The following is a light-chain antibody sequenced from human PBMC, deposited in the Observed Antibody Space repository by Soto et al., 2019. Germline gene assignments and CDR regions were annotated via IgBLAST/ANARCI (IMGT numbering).Light chain of an antibody. J-gene: IGKJ3*01. CDR3: QQYGSSPVT. CDR1: QSVSSSY. Sequence: EIVLTQSPGTLSSSPGERATLSCRASQSVSSSYLAWYQQNPGQAPRLLIYGASSRATGIPDRFSGSGSGTDFTLTISRLEPEDFAEYYCQQYGSSPVTFGPGTRVDIK. V-gene: IGKV3-20*01. CDR2: GAS.